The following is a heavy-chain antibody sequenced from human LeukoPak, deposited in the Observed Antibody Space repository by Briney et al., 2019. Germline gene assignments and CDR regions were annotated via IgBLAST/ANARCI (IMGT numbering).Heavy chain of an antibody. D-gene: IGHD2-2*01. CDR3: ATDPGYCSSTSCESN. CDR1: GYTLTELS. V-gene: IGHV1-24*01. Sequence: ASVKVSCKVSGYTLTELSMHWVRQAPGKGLEWMGGFDPEDGETIYAQKFQGRVTMTEDTSTDTAYMELSSLRSEDTAVYYCATDPGYCSSTSCESNWGQGTLVTVSS. J-gene: IGHJ4*02. CDR2: FDPEDGET.